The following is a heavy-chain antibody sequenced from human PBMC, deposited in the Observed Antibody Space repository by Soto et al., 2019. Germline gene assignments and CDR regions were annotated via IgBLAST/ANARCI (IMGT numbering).Heavy chain of an antibody. CDR3: AKGQYYDILTGYSGGPRY. J-gene: IGHJ4*02. CDR2: ISYDGSNK. V-gene: IGHV3-30*18. CDR1: GFTFSSYG. D-gene: IGHD3-9*01. Sequence: GGSLRLSCAASGFTFSSYGMHWVRQAPGKGLEWVAVISYDGSNKYYADSVKGRFTISRDNSKNTLYLQMNSLRAEDTAVYYCAKGQYYDILTGYSGGPRYWGQATLVSGSS.